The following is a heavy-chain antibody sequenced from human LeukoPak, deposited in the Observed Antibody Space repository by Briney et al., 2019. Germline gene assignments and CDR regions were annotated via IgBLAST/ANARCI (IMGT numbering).Heavy chain of an antibody. V-gene: IGHV1-2*02. D-gene: IGHD3-3*01. CDR2: INPNSGGT. Sequence: ASVKVSCKASGYTFTGYYMHWVRQAPGQGLEWMGWINPNSGGTNYAQKFQGRVTMTRDTSISTAYMELSSLRSEDTAVYYCASPSGARGRYYDFWSGFYYYMDVWGKGTTVTVSS. CDR3: ASPSGARGRYYDFWSGFYYYMDV. CDR1: GYTFTGYY. J-gene: IGHJ6*03.